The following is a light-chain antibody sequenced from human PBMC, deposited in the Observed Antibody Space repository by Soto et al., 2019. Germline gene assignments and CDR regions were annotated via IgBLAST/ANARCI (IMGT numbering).Light chain of an antibody. V-gene: IGKV3-11*01. CDR2: DAS. CDR3: QQRSNWRLT. J-gene: IGKJ4*01. CDR1: QSVSSY. Sequence: EIVLTQSPATLSLSPGERATLSCRASQSVSSYLAWYQQKPGQAPRLLIYDASNRATGIPARFSGSGSGTDFTLTISSLXXXXXXXYYCQQRSNWRLTFGGGTKVEIK.